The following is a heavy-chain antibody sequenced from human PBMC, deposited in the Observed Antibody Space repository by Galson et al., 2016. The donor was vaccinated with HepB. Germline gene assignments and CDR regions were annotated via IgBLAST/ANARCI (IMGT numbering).Heavy chain of an antibody. D-gene: IGHD1-26*01. CDR2: INPRAGST. CDR1: GYTFTNYY. V-gene: IGHV1-46*01. CDR3: AREGGGIYPFDF. Sequence: SVKVSCKASGYTFTNYYMHWVRQAPGQGLEWMGLINPRAGSTSHAQQFQGRISLTRDTSMSTVYMELYGLRSDDTAVHYCAREGGGIYPFDFWGQGTLVTVSS. J-gene: IGHJ4*02.